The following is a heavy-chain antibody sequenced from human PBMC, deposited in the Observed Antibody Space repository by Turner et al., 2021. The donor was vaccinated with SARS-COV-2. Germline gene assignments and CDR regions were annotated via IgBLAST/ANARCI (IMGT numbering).Heavy chain of an antibody. Sequence: EVQLFASGGGLVKPGGFLSLSCAASGFTVSSYSMTWVRQAPGKGLEWVSSISSSSSYIYYADSEKGRFTISRDNAKNSLYLQMNGLRAEDTAVYYCARDLYDFWSGYHSYYYCMDVWGQGTTVTVSS. V-gene: IGHV3-21*01. CDR2: ISSSSSYI. J-gene: IGHJ6*02. CDR3: ARDLYDFWSGYHSYYYCMDV. CDR1: GFTVSSYS. D-gene: IGHD3-3*01.